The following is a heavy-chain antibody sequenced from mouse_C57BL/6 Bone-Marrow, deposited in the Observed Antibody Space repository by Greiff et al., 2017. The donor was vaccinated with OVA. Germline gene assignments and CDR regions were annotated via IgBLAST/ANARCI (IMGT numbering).Heavy chain of an antibody. V-gene: IGHV2-5*01. Sequence: VNVVESGPGLVQPSQSLSITCTVSGFSLTSYGVHWVRQSPGKGLEWLGVIWRGGSTDYNAAFMSRLGITKDNSKSQVFFKMNSLQADDTAIYYCAKNYYGSSSFDYWGQGTTLTVSS. CDR3: AKNYYGSSSFDY. CDR1: GFSLTSYG. CDR2: IWRGGST. J-gene: IGHJ2*01. D-gene: IGHD1-1*01.